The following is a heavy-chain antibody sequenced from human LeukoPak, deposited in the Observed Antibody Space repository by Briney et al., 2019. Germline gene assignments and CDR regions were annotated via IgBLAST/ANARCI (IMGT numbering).Heavy chain of an antibody. Sequence: GGSLRLSCAASGFTFSSYAMSWVRQAPGKGLEWVSGISGSGDNTYYADSVKGRFTISRDNSKSTLYVQVNSLGTEDTAAYYCAKGSYYNSSGSFYFDYWGQGTLVTVSS. CDR2: ISGSGDNT. CDR3: AKGSYYNSSGSFYFDY. D-gene: IGHD3-22*01. CDR1: GFTFSSYA. V-gene: IGHV3-23*01. J-gene: IGHJ4*02.